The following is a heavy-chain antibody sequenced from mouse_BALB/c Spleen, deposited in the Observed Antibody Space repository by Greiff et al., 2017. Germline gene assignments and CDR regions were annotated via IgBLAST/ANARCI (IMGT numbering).Heavy chain of an antibody. CDR1: GYTFTDYN. CDR3: ARSGYYSMDY. J-gene: IGHJ4*01. Sequence: VQLQQSGPELVKPGASVKISCKASGYTFTDYNMHWVKQSHGKSLEWIGYIYPYNGGTGYNQKFKSKATLTVDNSSSTAYMELSSLTSEDSAVYFCARSGYYSMDYWGQGTSVTVSS. CDR2: IYPYNGGT. V-gene: IGHV1S29*02.